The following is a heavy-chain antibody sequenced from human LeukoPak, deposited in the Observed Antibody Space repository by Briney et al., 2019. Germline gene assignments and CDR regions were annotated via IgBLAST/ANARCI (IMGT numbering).Heavy chain of an antibody. V-gene: IGHV4-34*01. D-gene: IGHD6-13*01. Sequence: SETLSLTCTVSGGSISSYYWSWIRQPPGKGLEWIGEINHSGSTNYNPSLKSRVTISVDTSKNQFSLKLSSVTAADTAVYYCARLSSSNFDYWGQGTLVTVSS. J-gene: IGHJ4*02. CDR3: ARLSSSNFDY. CDR2: INHSGST. CDR1: GGSISSYY.